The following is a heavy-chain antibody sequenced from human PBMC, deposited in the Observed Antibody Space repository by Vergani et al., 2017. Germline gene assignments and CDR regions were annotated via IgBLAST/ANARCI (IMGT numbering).Heavy chain of an antibody. CDR2: IIPIFGTV. CDR1: GGTFSSYA. D-gene: IGHD2-15*01. V-gene: IGHV1-69*06. Sequence: QVQLVQSGAEVKKPGSSVKVSCKASGGTFSSYAISWVRQAPGQGLEWMGGIIPIFGTVNYAQKFQGRVTITADKSTSTAYMELSSLRSEDTAVYYCAIVNIVVVVAATSPDYYYYGMDVWGQGTTVTVSS. CDR3: AIVNIVVVVAATSPDYYYYGMDV. J-gene: IGHJ6*02.